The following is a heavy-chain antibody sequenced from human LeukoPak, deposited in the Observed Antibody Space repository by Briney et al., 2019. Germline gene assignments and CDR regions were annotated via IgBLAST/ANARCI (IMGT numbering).Heavy chain of an antibody. CDR1: GYTFTGYY. J-gene: IGHJ6*03. D-gene: IGHD2-21*02. V-gene: IGHV1-2*02. CDR3: ASGVVVTALYYYYMDV. Sequence: ASVKVSCKASGYTFTGYYMHWVRQAPGQGLEWMGWINPNSGGTNYAQKFQGRVTMTRDTSISTAYMELSRLRSDDTAVYYCASGVVVTALYYYYMDVWGKGTTVTVSS. CDR2: INPNSGGT.